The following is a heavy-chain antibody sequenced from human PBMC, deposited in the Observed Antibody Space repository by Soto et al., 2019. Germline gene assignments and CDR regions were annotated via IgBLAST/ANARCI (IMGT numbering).Heavy chain of an antibody. CDR3: ARDSTYYYDSSGYGLSDY. D-gene: IGHD3-22*01. V-gene: IGHV1-69*01. CDR1: GGTFSSYA. CDR2: IIPIFGTA. Sequence: QVQLVQSGAEVKKPGSSVEVSCKASGGTFSSYAISWVRQAPGQGLEWMGGIIPIFGTANYAQKFQGRVTITADESTSTAYMELSSLRSEDTAVYYCARDSTYYYDSSGYGLSDYWGQGTLVTVSS. J-gene: IGHJ4*02.